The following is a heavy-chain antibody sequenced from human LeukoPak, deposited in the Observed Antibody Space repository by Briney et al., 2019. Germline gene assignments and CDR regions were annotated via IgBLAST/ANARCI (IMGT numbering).Heavy chain of an antibody. D-gene: IGHD3-10*01. Sequence: GESLKISCKGSGYSFTSYWIGWVRQMPGKGLEWMGIIYPGDSDTRYSPSFQGQVTISADKSISTAYLQWSSLKASDTAMYYCARPGLADGSGSSFDYWGQGTLVTVSS. V-gene: IGHV5-51*01. CDR1: GYSFTSYW. J-gene: IGHJ4*02. CDR2: IYPGDSDT. CDR3: ARPGLADGSGSSFDY.